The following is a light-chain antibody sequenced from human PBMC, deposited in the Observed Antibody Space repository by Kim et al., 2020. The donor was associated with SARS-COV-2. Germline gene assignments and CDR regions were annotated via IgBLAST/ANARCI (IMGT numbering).Light chain of an antibody. V-gene: IGLV2-14*03. J-gene: IGLJ1*01. CDR3: RSYTSSTTLL. CDR1: SSDVDDYNY. CDR2: DVN. Sequence: GQSITISCTGTSSDVDDYNYVSWYQQHPGKAPKLMLYDVNNRPSGVSTRFSGAKSGNTTSLTNSGLQAEDEADYYCRSYTSSTTLLFGTGTKVTVL.